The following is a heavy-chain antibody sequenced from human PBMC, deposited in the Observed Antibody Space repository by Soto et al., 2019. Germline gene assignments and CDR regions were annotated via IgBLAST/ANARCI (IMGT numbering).Heavy chain of an antibody. CDR3: ARVGHDYSNSGMDV. CDR1: GYSFTTYW. V-gene: IGHV5-10-1*01. D-gene: IGHD4-4*01. CDR2: IDPGGSDT. Sequence: PGESLKISCTTSGYSFTTYWINWVRQMPGKGLEWMGKIDPGGSDTTYSPSFQGHVTISLDKSITAAYLQWSSLKASDTAMYYCARVGHDYSNSGMDVWGQGTMVTVSS. J-gene: IGHJ6*02.